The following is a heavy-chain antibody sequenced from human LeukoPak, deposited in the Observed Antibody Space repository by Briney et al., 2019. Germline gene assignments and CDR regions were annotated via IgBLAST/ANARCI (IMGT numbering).Heavy chain of an antibody. D-gene: IGHD4-11*01. CDR1: GGSFSGYY. V-gene: IGHV4-34*01. CDR3: ARGNSNSYYYYMDV. CDR2: INHSGST. J-gene: IGHJ6*03. Sequence: SETLSLTCAVYGGSFSGYYWSWIRQPPGKGLEWIGEINHSGSTNYNPSLKSRVTISVDTSKNQFSLRLSSVTAADTAVYYCARGNSNSYYYYMDVWGKGTTVIVSS.